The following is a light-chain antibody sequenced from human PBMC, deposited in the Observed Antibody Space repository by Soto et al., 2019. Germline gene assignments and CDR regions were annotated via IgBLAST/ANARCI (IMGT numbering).Light chain of an antibody. CDR3: QQSYRTPIT. Sequence: IQMTQSPSSLSASVGDRVTITCRASQGIRNDLGWYQQKPGKAPKLLIYDASSLESGVPPRFSGSGSGTDFTLTISSLQPEDVATYFCQQSYRTPITFGQGTRLEIK. V-gene: IGKV1-39*01. CDR1: QGIRND. J-gene: IGKJ5*01. CDR2: DAS.